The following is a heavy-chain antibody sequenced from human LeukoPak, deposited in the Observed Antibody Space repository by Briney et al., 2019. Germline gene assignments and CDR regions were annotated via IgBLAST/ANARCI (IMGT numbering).Heavy chain of an antibody. V-gene: IGHV1-18*01. CDR3: ARDLMRGWLTSSSWQPYYYGMDV. CDR1: GYTFSSYG. CDR2: ISAYNGNT. Sequence: GASVKVSCKASGYTFSSYGISWVRQAPGQGLEWMGWISAYNGNTNYAQKLQGRVTMTTGTSTSTAYMELRSLRSDDTAVYYCARDLMRGWLTSSSWQPYYYGMDVWGQGTTVTVSS. D-gene: IGHD6-13*01. J-gene: IGHJ6*02.